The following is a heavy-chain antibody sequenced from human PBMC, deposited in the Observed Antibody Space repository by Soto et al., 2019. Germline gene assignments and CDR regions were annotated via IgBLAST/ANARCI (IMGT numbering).Heavy chain of an antibody. CDR2: INHSGST. V-gene: IGHV4-34*01. J-gene: IGHJ4*02. CDR3: ARPTSRWGGGYY. CDR1: GGSFSGYY. D-gene: IGHD3-16*01. Sequence: QVQLQQWGAGLLKPSETLSLTCAVYGGSFSGYYWSWIRQPPGKGLEWIGEINHSGSTNYNPSLKSRVTISVDTSKNQFSLKLSSVTAADTAVYYCARPTSRWGGGYYWGQGTLVTVSS.